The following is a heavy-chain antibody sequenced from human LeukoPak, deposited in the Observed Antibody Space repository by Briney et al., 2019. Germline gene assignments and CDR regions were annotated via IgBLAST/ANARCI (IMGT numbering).Heavy chain of an antibody. CDR2: INPNSGGT. D-gene: IGHD1-1*01. V-gene: IGHV1-2*02. CDR3: ARVNDWRDLIPYYYYMDV. CDR1: GYTFTGYY. J-gene: IGHJ6*03. Sequence: VSVKVSCKASGYTFTGYYMHWVRQAPGQGLEWMGWINPNSGGTNYAQKFQGRVTMTRDTSISTAYMELSRLRSDDTAVYYCARVNDWRDLIPYYYYMDVWGKGTTVTVSS.